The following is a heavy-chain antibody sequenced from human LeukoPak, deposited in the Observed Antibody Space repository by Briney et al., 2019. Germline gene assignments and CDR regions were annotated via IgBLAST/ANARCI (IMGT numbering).Heavy chain of an antibody. CDR1: GGSFSGYY. Sequence: SETLSLTCAVYGGSFSGYYWSWIRQPPGKGLEWIGEINHSGSTNYNPSLKSRVIISIDTSKNQFSLKLSSVTAADTAVYYCARSPPFDYWGQGTLVTVSS. J-gene: IGHJ4*02. CDR3: ARSPPFDY. V-gene: IGHV4-34*01. CDR2: INHSGST.